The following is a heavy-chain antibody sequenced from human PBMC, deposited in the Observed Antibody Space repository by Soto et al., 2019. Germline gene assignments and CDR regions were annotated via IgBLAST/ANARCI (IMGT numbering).Heavy chain of an antibody. CDR2: MNPNSGNT. CDR3: ARNKDCSGGSCYSNFDY. V-gene: IGHV1-8*01. J-gene: IGHJ4*02. D-gene: IGHD2-15*01. CDR1: GYTFTSYD. Sequence: QVQLVQSGAEVKKPGASVKVSCKASGYTFTSYDINWVRQATGQGLEWMGWMNPNSGNTGYAQKFQGRVTMTRNNSISTCYMELSSLRSEDTAVYYCARNKDCSGGSCYSNFDYWGQGTLVTVSS.